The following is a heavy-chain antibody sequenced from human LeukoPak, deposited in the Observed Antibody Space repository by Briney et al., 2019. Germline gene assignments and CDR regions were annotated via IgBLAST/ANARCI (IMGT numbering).Heavy chain of an antibody. CDR1: GFTFRSYS. Sequence: GGSLRLSCAASGFTFRSYSMNRVRQAPGKGLEWVSSISSSSSYIYYADSVKGRFTISRDNAKNSLYLQMNSLRAEDTAVYYCARIAVSEGDVIYYYYYMDVWGKGTTVTVSS. CDR3: ARIAVSEGDVIYYYYYMDV. J-gene: IGHJ6*03. V-gene: IGHV3-21*01. D-gene: IGHD2-21*01. CDR2: ISSSSSYI.